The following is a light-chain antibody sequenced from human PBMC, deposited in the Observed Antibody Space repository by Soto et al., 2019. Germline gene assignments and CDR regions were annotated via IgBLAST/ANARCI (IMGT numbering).Light chain of an antibody. J-gene: IGLJ1*01. V-gene: IGLV4-69*01. CDR3: QTWGTGIYV. CDR2: VKSDGSH. CDR1: SGHSDYA. Sequence: QPVLTQSPSASASLGASVKLTCTLSSGHSDYAIAWHQQQPEKGPRYVMKVKSDGSHTKGDGIPDRFSGSSSGAERYLTISSLQSEDEADYYCQTWGTGIYVFGTATKLTVL.